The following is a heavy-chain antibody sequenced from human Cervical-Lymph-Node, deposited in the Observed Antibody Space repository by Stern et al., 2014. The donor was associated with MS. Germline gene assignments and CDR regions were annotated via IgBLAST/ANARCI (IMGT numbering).Heavy chain of an antibody. CDR2: ISGCSGDT. J-gene: IGHJ4*02. CDR3: ARVPPGPRTAHYLDL. D-gene: IGHD1-14*01. Sequence: QVQLGQSGGEVKKPGASVKVSCKGSGYTFSYYGLSWVRQAPGQRLEWMGRISGCSGDTRYSHKFRGRVNMTTYTSTSTAYMEVRSLRSDDTAVYYCARVPPGPRTAHYLDLWGQGTLVTVSS. V-gene: IGHV1-18*01. CDR1: GYTFSYYG.